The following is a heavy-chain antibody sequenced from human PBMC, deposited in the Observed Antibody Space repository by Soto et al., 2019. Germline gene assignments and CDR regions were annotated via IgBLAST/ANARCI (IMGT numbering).Heavy chain of an antibody. V-gene: IGHV3-23*01. J-gene: IGHJ6*02. CDR1: GFTFSSYA. Sequence: LRLSCAASGFTFSSYAMSLVRQAPGKGLEWVSAISGSGGSTYYADSVKGRFAISRDNSKNTLYLQMNSLRAEDTAVYYCAKDRTTMVRGLKGRDYGMDVWGQGTTVTVSS. CDR3: AKDRTTMVRGLKGRDYGMDV. CDR2: ISGSGGST. D-gene: IGHD3-10*01.